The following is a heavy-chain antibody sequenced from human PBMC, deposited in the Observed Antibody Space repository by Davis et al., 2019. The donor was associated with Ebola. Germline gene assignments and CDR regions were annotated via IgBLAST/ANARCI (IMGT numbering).Heavy chain of an antibody. CDR3: ARDGRGYCSGGSCSPLFYYYYYYMDV. CDR1: GCSLSSGDYS. V-gene: IGHV4-30-4*01. D-gene: IGHD2-15*01. J-gene: IGHJ6*03. Sequence: MPSETLSLSCTVSGCSLSSGDYSWSWLRQPPGKGLEWIGYINYTGSTYSYPSLNSRLTTSVDTSKNQFSLKLSSVTAADTAVYYCARDGRGYCSGGSCSPLFYYYYYYMDVWGKGTTVTVSS. CDR2: INYTGST.